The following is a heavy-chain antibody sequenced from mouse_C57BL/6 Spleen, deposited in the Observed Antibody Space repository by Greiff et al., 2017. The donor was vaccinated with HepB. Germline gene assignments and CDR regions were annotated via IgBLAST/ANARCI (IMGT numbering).Heavy chain of an antibody. Sequence: EVMLVESGGGLVKPGGSLKLSCAASGFTFSSYAMSWVRQTPEKRLEWVATISDGGSYTYYPDNVKGRFTISRDNAKNNLYLQMSHLKSEDTAMYYCARAYDYGRYFDVWGTGTTVTVSS. V-gene: IGHV5-4*03. CDR1: GFTFSSYA. J-gene: IGHJ1*03. D-gene: IGHD2-4*01. CDR2: ISDGGSYT. CDR3: ARAYDYGRYFDV.